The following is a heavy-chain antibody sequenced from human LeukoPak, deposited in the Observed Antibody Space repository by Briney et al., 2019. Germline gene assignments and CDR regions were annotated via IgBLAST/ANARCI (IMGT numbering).Heavy chain of an antibody. CDR2: ISGDGGST. V-gene: IGHV3-43*02. CDR3: AKDIYYYDSSGYYYEYFDY. CDR1: GFTFDDYA. D-gene: IGHD3-22*01. J-gene: IGHJ4*02. Sequence: GGSLRFSCAASGFTFDDYAMHWVRHAPGKGLEWVSLISGDGGSTYYADAVKGRFTISRDNSKNSLYLQMNSLRTEDTALYYCAKDIYYYDSSGYYYEYFDYWGQGTLVTVSS.